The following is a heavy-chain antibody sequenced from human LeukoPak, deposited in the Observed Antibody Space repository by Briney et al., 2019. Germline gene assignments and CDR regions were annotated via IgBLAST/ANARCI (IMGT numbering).Heavy chain of an antibody. V-gene: IGHV4-34*01. CDR1: GGSFSGYC. CDR3: ARTTEGGYTYNYFYYYYMDV. CDR2: INHSGST. J-gene: IGHJ6*03. Sequence: ASETLSLTCAVYGGSFSGYCWSWIRQPPGKGLEWIGEINHSGSTNYNPSLKSRVTISVDTSKNQFSLKLSSVTAADTAVYYCARTTEGGYTYNYFYYYYMDVWGKGTTVTISS. D-gene: IGHD5-18*01.